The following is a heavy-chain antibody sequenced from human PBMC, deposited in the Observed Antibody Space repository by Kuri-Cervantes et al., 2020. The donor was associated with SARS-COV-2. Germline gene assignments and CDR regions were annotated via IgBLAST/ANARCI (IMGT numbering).Heavy chain of an antibody. CDR3: ARQAVAVEYSSSSGAFDI. D-gene: IGHD6-6*01. Sequence: SETLSLTCTVSGYSISSGYHWGWIRQPPGKGLEWIGSIYYSGSTFYSPSLMSRVTISVDTSKNQFSLELTSVTAADTAVYYCARQAVAVEYSSSSGAFDIWGQGTMVTVSS. CDR1: GYSISSGYH. V-gene: IGHV4-38-2*02. CDR2: IYYSGST. J-gene: IGHJ3*02.